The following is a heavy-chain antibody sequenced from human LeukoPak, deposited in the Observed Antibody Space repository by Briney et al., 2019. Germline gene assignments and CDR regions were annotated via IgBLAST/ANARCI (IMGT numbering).Heavy chain of an antibody. Sequence: GGSLRLSRAASGFSFISYSINWVRQAPGKGLEWISYISSSSSTTHYADSVKGRFTISRDNAKNSLYLQTNSLRAEDTAVYYCESGGVQHECQGT. V-gene: IGHV3-48*01. CDR3: ESGGVQH. D-gene: IGHD2-15*01. CDR2: ISSSSSTT. J-gene: IGHJ1*01. CDR1: GFSFISYS.